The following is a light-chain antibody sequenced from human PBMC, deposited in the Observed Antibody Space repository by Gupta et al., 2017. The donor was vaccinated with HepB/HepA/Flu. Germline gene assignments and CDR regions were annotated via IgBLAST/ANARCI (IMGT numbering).Light chain of an antibody. CDR1: SSDVGSYNR. J-gene: IGLJ2*01. CDR2: EVS. V-gene: IGLV2-18*02. Sequence: QSALTQPPSVSGSPGQSVTISCPGTSSDVGSYNRVSWYQQPPGTAPKLMIYEVSNRPSGVPDRFSGSKSGNTASLTISGLQAEDEADYYCSSYTSSSTLRVFGGGTKLTVL. CDR3: SSYTSSSTLRV.